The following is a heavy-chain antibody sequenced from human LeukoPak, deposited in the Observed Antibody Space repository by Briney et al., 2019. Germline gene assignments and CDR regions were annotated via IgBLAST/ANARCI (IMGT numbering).Heavy chain of an antibody. V-gene: IGHV1-18*01. CDR3: ARDKSRFGSGWFGFDY. D-gene: IGHD6-19*01. J-gene: IGHJ4*02. CDR2: ISAYNGNT. Sequence: ASVKVSCKASGYTFTSYGISWVRQAPGQGLEWMGWISAYNGNTNYAQKLQGRVTITTDTSTSTAYMELRSLRSDDTAVYYCARDKSRFGSGWFGFDYWGQGTLVTVSS. CDR1: GYTFTSYG.